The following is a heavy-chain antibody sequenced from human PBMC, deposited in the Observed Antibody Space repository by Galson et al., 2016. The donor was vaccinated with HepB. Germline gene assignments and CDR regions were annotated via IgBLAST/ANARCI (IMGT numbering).Heavy chain of an antibody. V-gene: IGHV3-30*18. Sequence: SLRLSCAASGFTFKNYGMLWVRQATGKGLEGVAVISDDGSNKYYADSVKGRFTIPRDNSKNTLYLQMNSLRPEDTAVYYCANGGYFNFDQWGQGTLVTVSS. CDR2: ISDDGSNK. D-gene: IGHD3-22*01. CDR3: ANGGYFNFDQ. J-gene: IGHJ4*02. CDR1: GFTFKNYG.